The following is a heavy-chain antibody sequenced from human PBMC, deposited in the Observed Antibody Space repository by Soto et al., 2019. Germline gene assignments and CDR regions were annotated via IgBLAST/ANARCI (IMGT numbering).Heavy chain of an antibody. J-gene: IGHJ4*02. CDR2: ISPYNGNT. CDR3: ARDKLEMATIFDS. Sequence: ASVKVSCKASGYTFTSHGISWVRQAPGQGLEWMGWISPYNGNTDYAQKVQGRVTMTTDTSTSTAYMELRSLRSDDTAVYYCARDKLEMATIFDSWGQGVLVTVSS. V-gene: IGHV1-18*01. D-gene: IGHD5-12*01. CDR1: GYTFTSHG.